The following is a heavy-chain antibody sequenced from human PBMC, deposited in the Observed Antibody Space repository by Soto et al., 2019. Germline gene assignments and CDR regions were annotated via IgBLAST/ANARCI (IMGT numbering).Heavy chain of an antibody. CDR3: ARGHGGGYDFYMEF. CDR1: GFSFSSYC. V-gene: IGHV3-21*01. Sequence: VQLVESGGGPVKPGESLRLSCAASGFSFSSYCMSWVRQAPGKGLEWVSSISGRSKKIFYADSVKGRFTISRDSAKSSLYLQMNSLRAEDTAVYYCARGHGGGYDFYMEFWGQGTLVTVSS. D-gene: IGHD2-15*01. CDR2: ISGRSKKI. J-gene: IGHJ4*02.